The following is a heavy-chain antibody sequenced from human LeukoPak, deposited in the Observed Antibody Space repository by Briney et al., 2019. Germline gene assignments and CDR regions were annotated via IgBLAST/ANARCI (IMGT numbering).Heavy chain of an antibody. D-gene: IGHD3-10*01. Sequence: SETLSLTCTVSGGSISSYYWSWIRQPPGKGLEWIGSIYYSGSTYYNPSLKSRVTISVDTSKNQFSLKLSSVTAADTAVYYCARGVRGVIGGFDYWGQGTLVTVSS. V-gene: IGHV4-59*05. J-gene: IGHJ4*02. CDR3: ARGVRGVIGGFDY. CDR2: IYYSGST. CDR1: GGSISSYY.